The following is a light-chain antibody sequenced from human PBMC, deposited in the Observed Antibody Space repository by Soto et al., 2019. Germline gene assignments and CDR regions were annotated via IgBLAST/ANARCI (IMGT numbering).Light chain of an antibody. V-gene: IGLV2-14*01. CDR3: SSYTSSSAPGV. J-gene: IGLJ1*01. CDR1: SSDVGGYNY. CDR2: DVS. Sequence: QSALTQPASVSASPGQSITISCTGTSSDVGGYNYVSWYQQPPGTAPKLMIYDVSNRPSGVSDRFSGSKSGNTASLTISGLQAEDEADYYCSSYTSSSAPGVFGTGTKVTVL.